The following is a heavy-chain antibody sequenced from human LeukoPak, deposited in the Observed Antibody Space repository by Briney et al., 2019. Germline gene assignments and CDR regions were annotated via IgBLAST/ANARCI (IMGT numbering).Heavy chain of an antibody. Sequence: ASVKVSCKASGYTFTSYDINWVRQATGQGLEWMGWISAYNGNTNYAQKLQGRVTMTTDTSTSTAYMEPRSLRSEDTAVYYCARGGPRMSWGVGDAFDIWGQGTMVTVSS. CDR2: ISAYNGNT. V-gene: IGHV1-18*01. D-gene: IGHD1-26*01. J-gene: IGHJ3*02. CDR3: ARGGPRMSWGVGDAFDI. CDR1: GYTFTSYD.